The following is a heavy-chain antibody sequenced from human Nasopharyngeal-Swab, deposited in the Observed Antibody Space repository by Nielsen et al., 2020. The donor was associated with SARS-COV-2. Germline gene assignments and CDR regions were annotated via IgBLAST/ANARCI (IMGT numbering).Heavy chain of an antibody. CDR3: ARDEEMATTDYGMDV. CDR2: IYTSGST. D-gene: IGHD5-24*01. Sequence: SETLSLTCTVSGGSISSYYWSWIRQPAGKGLEWNGRIYTSGSTNYNPSLKSRVTMSVDTSKNQFSLKLSSVTAADTAVYYCARDEEMATTDYGMDVWGQGTTVTVSS. CDR1: GGSISSYY. V-gene: IGHV4-4*07. J-gene: IGHJ6*02.